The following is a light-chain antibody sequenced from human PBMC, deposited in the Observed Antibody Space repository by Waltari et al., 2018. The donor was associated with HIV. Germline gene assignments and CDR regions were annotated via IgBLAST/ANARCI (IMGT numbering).Light chain of an antibody. J-gene: IGLJ3*02. CDR2: RDN. CDR3: AAWDDILSGWV. Sequence: QSVLTQPPSASGAPGQRVTISCSGSSANIGNTVYWYQQLPGTAPKVLIYRDNQRPSGVPDRFSGSRSGTAASLDVSGLRSEDEANYICAAWDDILSGWVFGGGTQLTVL. CDR1: SANIGNT. V-gene: IGLV1-47*01.